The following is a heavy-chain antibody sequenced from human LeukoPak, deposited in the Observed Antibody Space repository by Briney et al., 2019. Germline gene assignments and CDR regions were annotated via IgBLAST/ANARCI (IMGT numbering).Heavy chain of an antibody. CDR3: AGALHYYDSSGFDA. V-gene: IGHV3-7*03. CDR2: IKQDGSEK. CDR1: GFTFSSYW. D-gene: IGHD3-22*01. J-gene: IGHJ5*02. Sequence: GGSLRLSCAASGFTFSSYWMSWVRQAPGKGLEWVANIKQDGSEKYYVDSVKGRFTISRDNSKNTLYLQMNSLRAEDTAVYYCAGALHYYDSSGFDAWGQGTLVTVSS.